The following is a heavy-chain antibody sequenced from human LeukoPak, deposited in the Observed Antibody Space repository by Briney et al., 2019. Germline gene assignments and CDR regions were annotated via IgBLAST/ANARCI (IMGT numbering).Heavy chain of an antibody. Sequence: ASVKVSCKASGYTFTGYYMHWVRQAPGQGLEWMGWINPNSGGTNYAQKFQGRVTMTRDTSISTAYMELSRLRSDDTAVYYCARRYCSGGSCYSDYWGQGTLVTVSP. CDR3: ARRYCSGGSCYSDY. V-gene: IGHV1-2*02. D-gene: IGHD2-15*01. CDR1: GYTFTGYY. J-gene: IGHJ4*02. CDR2: INPNSGGT.